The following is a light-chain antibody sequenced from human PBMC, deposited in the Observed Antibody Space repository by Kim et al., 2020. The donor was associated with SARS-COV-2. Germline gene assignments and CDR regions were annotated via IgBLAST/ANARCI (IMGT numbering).Light chain of an antibody. CDR3: QSYDSSLRGV. V-gene: IGLV1-40*01. CDR1: SSNIGAGYD. J-gene: IGLJ2*01. CDR2: GNS. Sequence: GQRVTISCTGGSSNIGAGYDVHWYQQPPGTAPKLLIYGNSKRPSGVPDRFSGSKSGTSASLAITGLQAEDEADYYCQSYDSSLRGVFGGGTQLTVL.